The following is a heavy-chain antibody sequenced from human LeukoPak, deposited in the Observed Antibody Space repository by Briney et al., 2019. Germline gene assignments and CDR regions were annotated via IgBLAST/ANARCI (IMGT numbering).Heavy chain of an antibody. V-gene: IGHV1-46*01. CDR3: ARGRQIWPGPLSMWDLTTLDY. CDR1: GYSFTSYY. D-gene: IGHD3-9*01. Sequence: ASVKVSCKASGYSFTSYYMHWVRQTPGQGLEWMGIINPSGGSTRSAQKFQGRVTMTRDMSTSTVYMELSSLTSDDTAVYYCARGRQIWPGPLSMWDLTTLDYWGQGTLVTVSS. J-gene: IGHJ4*02. CDR2: INPSGGST.